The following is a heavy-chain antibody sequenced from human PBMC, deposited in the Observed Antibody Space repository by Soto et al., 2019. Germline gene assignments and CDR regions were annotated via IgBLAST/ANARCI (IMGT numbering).Heavy chain of an antibody. V-gene: IGHV4-31*03. J-gene: IGHJ4*02. D-gene: IGHD3-22*01. CDR3: ARVVGGSIGYYYYFDY. CDR1: GGSISSGGYY. CDR2: IYNSGST. Sequence: QVQLQESGPGLVKPSQTLSLTCTVSGGSISSGGYYWSWIRQHPGKGLEWIGYIYNSGSTYYNPSLKSRVSISVDTSKNQFALKLSSVTAADTAVYYCARVVGGSIGYYYYFDYWGQGTLVTVSS.